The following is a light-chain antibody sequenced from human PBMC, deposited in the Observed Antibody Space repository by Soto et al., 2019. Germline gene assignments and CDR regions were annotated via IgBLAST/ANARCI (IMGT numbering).Light chain of an antibody. V-gene: IGLV7-46*01. CDR3: LLSYNGPYV. CDR2: DTA. Sequence: QAVVTQEPSLTVSPGGTVTLTCGSSTGAVTNGHYPYWFQQKPGQAPRTLIYDTANRHSWTPARFSGSLLGGKAALTLSRAPTEDEDEYYCLLSYNGPYVFGTGTQGTVL. J-gene: IGLJ1*01. CDR1: TGAVTNGHY.